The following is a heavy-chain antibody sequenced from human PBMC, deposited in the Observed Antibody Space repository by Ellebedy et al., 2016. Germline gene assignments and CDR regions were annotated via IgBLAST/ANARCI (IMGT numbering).Heavy chain of an antibody. Sequence: GGSLRLXXAASGFTFSDYYMSWIRQAPGKGLEWVSYISSSSSYTNYADSVKGRFTISRDNAKNSLYLQMNSLRAEDTAVYYCARDREWLRFPDYWGQGTLVTVSS. V-gene: IGHV3-11*05. CDR1: GFTFSDYY. CDR2: ISSSSSYT. CDR3: ARDREWLRFPDY. J-gene: IGHJ4*02. D-gene: IGHD5-12*01.